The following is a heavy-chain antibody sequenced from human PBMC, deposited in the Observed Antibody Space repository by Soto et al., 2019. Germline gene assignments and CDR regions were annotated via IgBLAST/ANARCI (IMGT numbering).Heavy chain of an antibody. CDR1: GFTFGDYA. D-gene: IGHD3-10*01. J-gene: IGHJ6*02. CDR2: FKWNSGDV. Sequence: LRLSCAASGFTFGDYAMHWVRQVPGKGLEWVSGFKWNSGDVGYADSVKGRFTISRDNAKNSLYLQMNSLRPEDTAVYYCAKDRSSGSPYYGMDFWGQGTMVTVSS. CDR3: AKDRSSGSPYYGMDF. V-gene: IGHV3-9*01.